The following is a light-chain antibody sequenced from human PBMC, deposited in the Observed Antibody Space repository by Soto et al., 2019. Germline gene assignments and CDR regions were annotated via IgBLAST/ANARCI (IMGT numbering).Light chain of an antibody. CDR2: KVA. Sequence: DIQMTQSPSTLSASVGYRFSRTCRASDNIAPWVAWYQQKPGKAPKLLIYKVANLADEVPSRFAGSGSGTDFTLTITRLQPDDFATYYCQHYNSFSRTFGQGTKVDNK. J-gene: IGKJ1*01. V-gene: IGKV1-5*03. CDR3: QHYNSFSRT. CDR1: DNIAPW.